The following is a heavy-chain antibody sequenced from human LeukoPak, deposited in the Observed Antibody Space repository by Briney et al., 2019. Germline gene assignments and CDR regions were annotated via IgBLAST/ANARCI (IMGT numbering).Heavy chain of an antibody. CDR1: GVSISSYY. Sequence: SETLSLTCYVSGVSISSYYWSWIRQPAGKGLEWIGRIHTSGSTNYNPSLKSRVTISVDTSKNQFSLKLSSVTAADTAVYYCAREVGHRGARWFDPWGQGTLVTVSS. CDR3: AREVGHRGARWFDP. J-gene: IGHJ5*02. V-gene: IGHV4-4*07. D-gene: IGHD1-26*01. CDR2: IHTSGST.